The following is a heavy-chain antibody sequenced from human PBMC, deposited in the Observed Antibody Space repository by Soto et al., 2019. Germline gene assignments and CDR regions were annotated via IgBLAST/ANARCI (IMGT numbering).Heavy chain of an antibody. D-gene: IGHD6-13*01. CDR1: GFTFSSYA. Sequence: QVQLVESGGGVVQPGRSLRLSCAASGFTFSSYAMHWVRQAPGKGLEWVAVISYDGSNKYYADSVKGRFTISRDNSKNTLYLQMNSLRAEDTDVYYCARDLTGIANPSLDYWGQGTLVTVSS. CDR3: ARDLTGIANPSLDY. J-gene: IGHJ4*02. CDR2: ISYDGSNK. V-gene: IGHV3-30-3*01.